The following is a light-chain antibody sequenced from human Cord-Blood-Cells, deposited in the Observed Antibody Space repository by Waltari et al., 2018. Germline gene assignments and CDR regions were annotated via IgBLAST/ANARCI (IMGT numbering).Light chain of an antibody. V-gene: IGLV2-23*01. CDR3: CSYAGSSNWV. CDR2: EGS. J-gene: IGLJ3*02. Sequence: QSALTQPASVSGSPGQSITISCTGTSSDVGSYNLVSWYQQHPGKAPKLMIYEGSKRPSGFSNGFSGSKSGNTASLTISGLQAEDEADYYCCSYAGSSNWVFGGGTKLTVL. CDR1: SSDVGSYNL.